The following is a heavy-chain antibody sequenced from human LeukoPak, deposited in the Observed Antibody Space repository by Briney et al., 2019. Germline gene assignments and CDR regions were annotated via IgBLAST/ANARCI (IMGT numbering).Heavy chain of an antibody. D-gene: IGHD3-22*01. V-gene: IGHV4-59*01. J-gene: IGHJ4*02. CDR3: ARERYYYDSSGYSYYFDY. CDR2: IYYSGST. CDR1: GGSISSYY. Sequence: PSETLSLTCTVSGGSISSYYCSWIRQPPGKGLEGMGYIYYSGSTNYNPSLNRRVTISVDTSKNQFSLKLSSVTAAETAVYYCARERYYYDSSGYSYYFDYWGQGTLVTVSS.